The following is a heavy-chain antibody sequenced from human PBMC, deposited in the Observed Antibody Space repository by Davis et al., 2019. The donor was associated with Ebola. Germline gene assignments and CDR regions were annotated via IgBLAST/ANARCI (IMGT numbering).Heavy chain of an antibody. D-gene: IGHD3-16*01. CDR1: GYTFTNYW. CDR3: ARQRGRRAYDI. Sequence: GESLKISCKTAGYTFTNYWIAWVRQMPGKGLEWMGIFYPDDSDTTYSPSFQGRVTMSVDRSITTAYLQLSSLKASDTAMYYCARQRGRRAYDIWGQGTMVTVSS. V-gene: IGHV5-51*01. CDR2: FYPDDSDT. J-gene: IGHJ3*02.